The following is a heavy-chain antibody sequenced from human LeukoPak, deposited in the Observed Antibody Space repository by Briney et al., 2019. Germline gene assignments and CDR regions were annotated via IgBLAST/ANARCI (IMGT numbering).Heavy chain of an antibody. CDR2: ISSSSSYI. CDR3: ARGYYDFWSGSSSDYFDY. V-gene: IGHV3-21*01. D-gene: IGHD3-3*01. CDR1: GFTFSSYS. J-gene: IGHJ4*02. Sequence: PGGSLRLSCAASGFTFSSYSMNWVRQAPGKGLEWVSSISSSSSYIYYADSVKGRFTISRDNAKSSLYLQMNSLGAEDTAVYYCARGYYDFWSGSSSDYFDYWGQGTLVTVSS.